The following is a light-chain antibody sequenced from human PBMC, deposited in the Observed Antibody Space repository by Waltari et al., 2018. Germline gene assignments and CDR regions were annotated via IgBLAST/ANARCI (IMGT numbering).Light chain of an antibody. Sequence: DSVMTKSPLSLSVTPGEPGSISCKSSHRLLPGSGTTFLDWYLQKPGQSPQLLIYFLSNRDSGVPDRFSGSGSGTDFTLKISRVEAEDVGVYFCMQARQTPWTFGQGTKVEIK. V-gene: IGKV2-28*01. CDR3: MQARQTPWT. CDR1: HRLLPGSGTTF. CDR2: FLS. J-gene: IGKJ1*01.